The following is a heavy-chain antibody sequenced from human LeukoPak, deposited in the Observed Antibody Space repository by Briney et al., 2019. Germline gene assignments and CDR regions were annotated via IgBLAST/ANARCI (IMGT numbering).Heavy chain of an antibody. J-gene: IGHJ4*02. CDR1: GFTFSSYG. CDR3: ARDGRGGYGAPSYYFDY. D-gene: IGHD3-16*01. V-gene: IGHV3-33*01. CDR2: IWYDGSNK. Sequence: GGSLRLSCAASGFTFSSYGMHWVRQAPGKGLEWVAVIWYDGSNKYYANSVKGRFTISRDNSKKTLYLQMNSLRAEDTAVYYCARDGRGGYGAPSYYFDYWGQGTLVTVSS.